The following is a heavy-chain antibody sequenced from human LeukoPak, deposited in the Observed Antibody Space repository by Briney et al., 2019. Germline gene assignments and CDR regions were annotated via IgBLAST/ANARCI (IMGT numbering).Heavy chain of an antibody. D-gene: IGHD4-23*01. Sequence: ASVKVSCKASDYTFTSYGISWVRQAPGQGLEWMGWISAYNGNTNYAQKLQGRVTMTTDTSTSTAYMELRSLRSDDTAVYYCARSTVVNTSFDYWGQGTLVTVSS. V-gene: IGHV1-18*01. CDR3: ARSTVVNTSFDY. CDR2: ISAYNGNT. CDR1: DYTFTSYG. J-gene: IGHJ4*02.